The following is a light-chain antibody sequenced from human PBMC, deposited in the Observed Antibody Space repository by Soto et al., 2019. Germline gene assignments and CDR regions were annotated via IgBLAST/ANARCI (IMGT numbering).Light chain of an antibody. Sequence: TQMTQSSLSLSASVGGKIIITCRASRDVGSDVSWYQQKPGQAPKLVIYAASNLYTGVPSRFSGRRSGTEFTLTISSLQPEDFATYYCQQSYSTPWTFGQGTKVDIK. CDR2: AAS. CDR3: QQSYSTPWT. V-gene: IGKV1-39*01. J-gene: IGKJ1*01. CDR1: RDVGSD.